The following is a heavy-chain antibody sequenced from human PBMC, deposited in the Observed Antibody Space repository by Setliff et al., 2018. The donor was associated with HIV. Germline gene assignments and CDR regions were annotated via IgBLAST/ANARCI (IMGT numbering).Heavy chain of an antibody. CDR2: ISYDGSNK. V-gene: IGHV3-30*01. Sequence: PGGSLRLSCVASGFTFRTFAMHWVRQAPGKGLEWVAVISYDGSNKYYADSVKGRFTISRDNSKNTLYLQMNSLRAEDTAVYYCAGPTTVTTGFDYWGQGTLVTVSS. CDR3: AGPTTVTTGFDY. J-gene: IGHJ4*02. CDR1: GFTFRTFA. D-gene: IGHD4-17*01.